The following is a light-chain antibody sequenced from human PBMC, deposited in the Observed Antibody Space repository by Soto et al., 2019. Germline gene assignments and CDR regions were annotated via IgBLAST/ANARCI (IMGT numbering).Light chain of an antibody. CDR1: QTINNY. CDR3: QQGFTAPPWT. J-gene: IGKJ1*01. Sequence: DLPMTQSPSSLSASVGDRVTITCRSSQTINNYLNWYQQRPGRAPKLLIYDTSSLQSGVPSRFSGSGSGTVFTLTISSLQPEDLATYYCQQGFTAPPWTFGQGTKVELK. CDR2: DTS. V-gene: IGKV1-39*01.